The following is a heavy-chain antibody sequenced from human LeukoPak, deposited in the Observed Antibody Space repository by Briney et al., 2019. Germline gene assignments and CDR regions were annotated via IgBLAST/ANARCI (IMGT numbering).Heavy chain of an antibody. CDR1: GFTFSNYW. J-gene: IGHJ5*02. V-gene: IGHV3-7*01. D-gene: IGHD6-6*01. CDR2: IKEDGTEK. CDR3: VRQLVS. Sequence: GGSLRLSCAASGFTFSNYWMKWVRQAPGKGLEWVANIKEDGTEKYYVDSVKGRFTISRDNAKNSLYLQMNSLRAEDTAVYYCVRQLVSWGQGTLVTVSS.